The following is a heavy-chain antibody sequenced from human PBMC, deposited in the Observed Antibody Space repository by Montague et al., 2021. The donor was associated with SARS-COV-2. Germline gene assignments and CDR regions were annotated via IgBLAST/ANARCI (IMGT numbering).Heavy chain of an antibody. CDR2: IYYSGST. Sequence: SETLSLTCTVSGGSISSSSYYWGWIRQPPGKGLEWIGYIYYSGSTYYNPSLKSRVIISVDTSKNQFSLKLSSVTAADTAVYYCARQPTRGITIFGVVTDYGMDVWGQGTTVTVSS. J-gene: IGHJ6*02. CDR3: ARQPTRGITIFGVVTDYGMDV. CDR1: GGSISSSSYY. V-gene: IGHV4-39*01. D-gene: IGHD3-3*01.